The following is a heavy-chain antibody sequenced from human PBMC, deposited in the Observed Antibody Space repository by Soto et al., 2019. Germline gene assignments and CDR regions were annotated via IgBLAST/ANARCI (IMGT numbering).Heavy chain of an antibody. V-gene: IGHV4-30-2*01. CDR1: GGSISRGGYS. J-gene: IGHJ4*02. Sequence: SETLSLTCAVSGGSISRGGYSWSWIRQPPGKGLEWIGYMYHSGSTYYNPSLKSRVTISIDRSKNQFSLKLSSVTAADTAVYYCARDLLEGKATRILDYWGQGTLVTVSS. CDR3: ARDLLEGKATRILDY. CDR2: MYHSGST. D-gene: IGHD3-3*01.